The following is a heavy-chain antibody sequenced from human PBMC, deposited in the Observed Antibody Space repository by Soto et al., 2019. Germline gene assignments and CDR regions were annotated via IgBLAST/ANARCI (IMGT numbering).Heavy chain of an antibody. CDR3: ARGGRFYYYYYGMDV. Sequence: QVQLQESGPGLVKPSGTLSLTCAVSGGSISSSNWWSWVRQPPGKGLGWIGEIYHSGSTNYNPSLKGRVTISVDKSKNQFSLKLSSVTAADTAVYYCARGGRFYYYYYGMDVWGQGTTVTVSS. CDR1: GGSISSSNW. J-gene: IGHJ6*02. CDR2: IYHSGST. V-gene: IGHV4-4*02. D-gene: IGHD3-10*01.